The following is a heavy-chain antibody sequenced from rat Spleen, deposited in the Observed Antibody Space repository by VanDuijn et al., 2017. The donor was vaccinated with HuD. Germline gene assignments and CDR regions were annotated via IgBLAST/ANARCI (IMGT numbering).Heavy chain of an antibody. CDR3: ARAPGNGYVMDA. J-gene: IGHJ4*01. D-gene: IGHD5-1*01. CDR1: GFSLTSNS. V-gene: IGHV2-1*01. CDR2: IWSGGNT. Sequence: QVQLKESGPGLVQPSQTLSLTCTVSGFSLTSNSVSWVRQPPGKGLEWMGAIWSGGNTDYNSALKSRMSISRDTSKNHIFLKMNSLQSEDTTTYYCARAPGNGYVMDAWGQGASVTVSS.